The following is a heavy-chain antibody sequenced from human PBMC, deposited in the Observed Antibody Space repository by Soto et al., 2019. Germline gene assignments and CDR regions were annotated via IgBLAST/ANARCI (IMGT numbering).Heavy chain of an antibody. D-gene: IGHD5-12*01. CDR3: ARDHGGYGTFDY. Sequence: QVRLVQSGPEVKKPEASVKVSCQASGYTFSSSAISWVRQAPGQGPEWMGWISSSGVTNYAQNFQGRVTLTVDSSTTTSCMEVRSLSSADTAIYYCARDHGGYGTFDYWGQATLVTVSS. CDR2: ISSSGVT. CDR1: GYTFSSSA. J-gene: IGHJ4*02. V-gene: IGHV1-18*04.